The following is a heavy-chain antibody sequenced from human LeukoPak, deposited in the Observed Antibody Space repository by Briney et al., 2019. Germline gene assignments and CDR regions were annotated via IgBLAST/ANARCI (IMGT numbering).Heavy chain of an antibody. Sequence: PGRSLRLSCAASGFTFSSYSMNWVRQAPGKGLEWVSSISSSSSYIYYADSVKGRFTISRDNAKNSLYLQMSSLRAEDTAVYYCARGADYGDYKPSRNWGQGTLVTVSS. CDR1: GFTFSSYS. D-gene: IGHD4-17*01. V-gene: IGHV3-21*01. CDR2: ISSSSSYI. CDR3: ARGADYGDYKPSRN. J-gene: IGHJ4*02.